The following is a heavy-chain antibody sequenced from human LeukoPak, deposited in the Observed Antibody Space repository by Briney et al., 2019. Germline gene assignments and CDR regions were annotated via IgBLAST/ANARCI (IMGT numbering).Heavy chain of an antibody. V-gene: IGHV4-39*07. CDR3: ATARASSWGSFDP. J-gene: IGHJ5*02. CDR2: IYYSGST. D-gene: IGHD2-2*01. Sequence: SETLSLTCTVSGGSISTSSYYWGWFRQPPGKGLEWIGSIYYSGSTYYSPSLKSRVTMSLDTSKNQFSLKLSSVTAADTAVYHCATARASSWGSFDPWGQGTLVTASS. CDR1: GGSISTSSYY.